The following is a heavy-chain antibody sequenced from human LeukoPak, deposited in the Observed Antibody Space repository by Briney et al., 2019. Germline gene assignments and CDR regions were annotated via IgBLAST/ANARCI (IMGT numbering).Heavy chain of an antibody. D-gene: IGHD4-23*01. J-gene: IGHJ4*02. CDR2: IYYSGST. CDR1: GGSISSYY. Sequence: SETLSLTCTVSGGSISSYYWSWIRQPPGKGLEWIGYIYYSGSTNYNPSLKSRVTISLDTSKNQFSLKLSSVTAADTAVYYCARHFYGGNLDFDYWGQGTLVTVSS. CDR3: ARHFYGGNLDFDY. V-gene: IGHV4-59*01.